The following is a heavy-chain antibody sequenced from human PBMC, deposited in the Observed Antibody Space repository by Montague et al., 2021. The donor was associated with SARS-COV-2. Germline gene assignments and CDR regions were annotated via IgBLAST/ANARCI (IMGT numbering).Heavy chain of an antibody. CDR1: GFTFSSYS. V-gene: IGHV3-23*01. CDR3: ARDPLDYGLWSSGSYYNAYYYYYGMDV. D-gene: IGHD3-10*01. Sequence: SLRLSCAASGFTFSSYSMSWVRQAPGKGLEWVSGIGGSGSGTYYAVSVKGRFTISRDNSRNTLYLQMNSLRAEDTAVYYCARDPLDYGLWSSGSYYNAYYYYYGMDVWGQGTTVTVSS. J-gene: IGHJ6*02. CDR2: IGGSGSGT.